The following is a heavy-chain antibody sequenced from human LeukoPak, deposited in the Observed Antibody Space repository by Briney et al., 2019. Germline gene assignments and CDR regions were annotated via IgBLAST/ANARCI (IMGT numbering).Heavy chain of an antibody. J-gene: IGHJ6*02. Sequence: GESLKISCKGSGYSFTSYWIGWVRQMPGKGLEWMGIIYPGDSDTRYSPSFQGQVTISADKSISTAYLQWSSLKASDTAMYYCARFGSSGRVWPYYYYYGMDVWGQGTTVTVSS. CDR2: IYPGDSDT. V-gene: IGHV5-51*01. CDR1: GYSFTSYW. CDR3: ARFGSSGRVWPYYYYYGMDV. D-gene: IGHD6-19*01.